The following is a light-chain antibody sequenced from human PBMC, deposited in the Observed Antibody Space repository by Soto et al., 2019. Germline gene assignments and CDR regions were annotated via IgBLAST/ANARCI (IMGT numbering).Light chain of an antibody. V-gene: IGLV2-23*01. J-gene: IGLJ1*01. CDR2: EGS. CDR3: CSYAGSSTYV. Sequence: LTQPASLSISPGQSITISFTGTSSDVGSYNLVSCYQQHPGKARKLMIYEGSKRPSGVSNRFSGSKSGNTASLTISGLQAEDEADYYCCSYAGSSTYVFGTGTKVTVL. CDR1: SSDVGSYNL.